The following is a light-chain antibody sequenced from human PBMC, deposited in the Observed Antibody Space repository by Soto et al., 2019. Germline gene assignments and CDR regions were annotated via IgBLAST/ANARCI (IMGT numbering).Light chain of an antibody. Sequence: QSVLTQPPSASGTPGQRVTISCSGRSANIGNNYVCWYQQLPGTAPKLLIYSNNQRPSGVPDRFSGSKSGTSASPPISGLRSEDEADYYCVSWGDSLSGLVFGTGTKVTVL. CDR1: SANIGNNY. CDR2: SNN. CDR3: VSWGDSLSGLV. V-gene: IGLV1-47*02. J-gene: IGLJ1*01.